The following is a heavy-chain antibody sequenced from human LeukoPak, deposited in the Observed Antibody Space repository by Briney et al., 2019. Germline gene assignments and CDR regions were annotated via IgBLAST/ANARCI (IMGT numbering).Heavy chain of an antibody. J-gene: IGHJ4*02. D-gene: IGHD3-10*01. Sequence: ASVKVSCKASGYTFTGYYMHWVRQAPGQGLEWMGWINPYSGATNYAQKFQGRVTMTRDTSISTAYMELSSLTSDDTAVYYCARDLEGYYYGSGNYPQWGQGTLVTVSS. CDR1: GYTFTGYY. CDR3: ARDLEGYYYGSGNYPQ. CDR2: INPYSGAT. V-gene: IGHV1-2*02.